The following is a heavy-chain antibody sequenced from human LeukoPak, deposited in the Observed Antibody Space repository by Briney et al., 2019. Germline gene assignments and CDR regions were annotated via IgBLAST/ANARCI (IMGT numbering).Heavy chain of an antibody. J-gene: IGHJ4*02. CDR3: ASPRATAFWSGYPN. V-gene: IGHV3-7*01. CDR1: GFTFNRYW. CDR2: IKQDGSEK. Sequence: GGSLRLSCVASGFTFNRYWMSWVRQAPGKGLEWVANIKQDGSEKYYVHSVEGRFTISRDNAKKSLYLQMDSLRAEDTAIYYCASPRATAFWSGYPNWGQGTLVTVSP. D-gene: IGHD3-3*01.